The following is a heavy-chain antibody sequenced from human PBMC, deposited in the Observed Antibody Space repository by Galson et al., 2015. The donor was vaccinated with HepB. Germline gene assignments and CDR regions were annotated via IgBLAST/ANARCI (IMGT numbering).Heavy chain of an antibody. CDR2: FDPEDGET. V-gene: IGHV1-24*01. CDR1: GYTLTELS. D-gene: IGHD6-19*01. J-gene: IGHJ4*02. CDR3: ARGTAVAAIGKIFDY. Sequence: SVKVSCKVSGYTLTELSMHWVRQAPGKGLEWMGGFDPEDGETIYAQKFQGRVTMTRDTSISTVHMELSSVTAADTAVYYCARGTAVAAIGKIFDYWGQGTLVTVSS.